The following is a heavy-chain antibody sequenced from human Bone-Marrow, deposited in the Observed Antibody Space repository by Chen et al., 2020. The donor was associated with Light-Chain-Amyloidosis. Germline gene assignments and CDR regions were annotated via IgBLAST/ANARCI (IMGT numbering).Heavy chain of an antibody. CDR2: MKPKSGGT. CDR1: GYTFTDYI. V-gene: IGHV1-2*02. CDR3: AVGDICLDH. Sequence: QVRLLQSGAVVKRPGASVTVSCKASGYTFTDYIVHWVRQVPGQGLELMGWMKPKSGGTKYTQKFQGRVTMTRDTSISTAYMEVRRLTSDDTATYYCAVGDICLDHWGQGTLVTVSS. D-gene: IGHD1-26*01. J-gene: IGHJ4*02.